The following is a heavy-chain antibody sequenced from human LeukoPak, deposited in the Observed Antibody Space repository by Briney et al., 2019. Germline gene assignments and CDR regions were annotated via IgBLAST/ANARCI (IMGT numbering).Heavy chain of an antibody. J-gene: IGHJ4*02. V-gene: IGHV3-66*01. CDR2: INSGGTT. Sequence: GGSLRLSCAASGFTVSSNFMSWVRQAPGKGLEWVSVINSGGTTYYADSVKGRFTISRDNSKNTLYLQIDSLRAEDTAVYYCARYAGSDWGQGTLVTVSS. CDR1: GFTVSSNF. CDR3: ARYAGSD. D-gene: IGHD1-14*01.